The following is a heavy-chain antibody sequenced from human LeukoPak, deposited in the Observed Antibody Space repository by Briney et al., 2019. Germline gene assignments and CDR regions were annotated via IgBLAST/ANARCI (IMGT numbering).Heavy chain of an antibody. CDR1: GGTFSSYA. D-gene: IGHD5-12*01. CDR2: IIPIFGTA. Sequence: SVKVSCKASGGTFSSYAISWVRQAPGQGLEWMGGIIPIFGTANYAQKFQGRATITADESTSTAYMELSSLRSEDTAVYYCARFTGDIVAGFGFDYWGQGTLVTVSS. CDR3: ARFTGDIVAGFGFDY. J-gene: IGHJ4*02. V-gene: IGHV1-69*13.